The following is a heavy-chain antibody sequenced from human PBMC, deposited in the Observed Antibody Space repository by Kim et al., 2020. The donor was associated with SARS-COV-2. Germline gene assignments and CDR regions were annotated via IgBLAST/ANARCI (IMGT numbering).Heavy chain of an antibody. CDR3: ATYGGY. CDR2: IYYSGST. V-gene: IGHV4-39*01. J-gene: IGHJ4*02. Sequence: SETLSLTCTVSGGPINSSGYYWGWIRQPTGKGLEWIGSIYYSGSTYYSPYLTSRLTISVDTYKNQFSLELTSVTAADTAVYYCATYGGYWGQGTLVTVSS. CDR1: GGPINSSGYY. D-gene: IGHD3-10*01.